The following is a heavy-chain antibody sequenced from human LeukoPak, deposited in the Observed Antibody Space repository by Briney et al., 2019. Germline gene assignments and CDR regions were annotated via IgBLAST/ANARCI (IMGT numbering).Heavy chain of an antibody. CDR2: INIDGRST. D-gene: IGHD2-21*01. V-gene: IGHV3-74*01. CDR1: GFTFTRYW. Sequence: GGSLRLSCAASGFTFTRYWMHWVRQGPGKGLVWVSRINIDGRSTSYAESVTGRFTMSRDSAKNTVYLQMNILRAEDTALYYCVRDVWGDRDSYFDYWGQGTLVTVSS. CDR3: VRDVWGDRDSYFDY. J-gene: IGHJ4*02.